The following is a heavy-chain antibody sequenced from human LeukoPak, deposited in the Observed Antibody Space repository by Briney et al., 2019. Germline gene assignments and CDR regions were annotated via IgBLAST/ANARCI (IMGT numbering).Heavy chain of an antibody. J-gene: IGHJ4*02. CDR2: INPSGGST. Sequence: GASVKVSCKASGYTVTSYYMHWVRQAPGQGLEWMGRINPSGGSTTYAQKFQGRVTMTRDTSTSTVYMEVSSLRSEDTAVYYCARGLQRVATSTGYWGQGTLVTVSS. V-gene: IGHV1-46*01. D-gene: IGHD5-12*01. CDR3: ARGLQRVATSTGY. CDR1: GYTVTSYY.